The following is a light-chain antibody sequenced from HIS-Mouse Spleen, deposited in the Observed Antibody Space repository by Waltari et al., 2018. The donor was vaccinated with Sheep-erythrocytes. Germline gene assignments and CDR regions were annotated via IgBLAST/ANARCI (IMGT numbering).Light chain of an antibody. CDR2: DAS. J-gene: IGKJ1*01. V-gene: IGKV1-13*02. Sequence: AIQLTQSPSSLSASVGDRVTITCRASQGISSALAWYQQKPGKAPKLLIYDASSLESGVPSRFSGSGSGTDFTLTISSLQPEDFATYYCQQFNSHPTFGQGTKVEIK. CDR3: QQFNSHPT. CDR1: QGISSA.